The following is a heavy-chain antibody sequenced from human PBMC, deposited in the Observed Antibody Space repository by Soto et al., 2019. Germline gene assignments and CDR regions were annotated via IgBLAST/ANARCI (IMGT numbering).Heavy chain of an antibody. Sequence: QEQLVESGGGVVQPGGSLKLSCAASGFSFSRYAMHWVRQAPGKGLEWVAYISYDGNDKYYAYSVKGRFTISRDDSKNTLYLQMTSLSTEDTAFYFCARPPYQGYCTGGVCHRFDYWGPGALVTVSS. CDR1: GFSFSRYA. CDR2: ISYDGNDK. V-gene: IGHV3-30-3*02. J-gene: IGHJ4*02. D-gene: IGHD2-8*02. CDR3: ARPPYQGYCTGGVCHRFDY.